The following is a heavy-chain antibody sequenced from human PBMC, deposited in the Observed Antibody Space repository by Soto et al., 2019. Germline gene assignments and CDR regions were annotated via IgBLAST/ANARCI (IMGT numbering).Heavy chain of an antibody. V-gene: IGHV3-23*01. J-gene: IGHJ4*02. Sequence: GGSLRLSCAASPFTCSKFAMGWVRQAPGKGLAWVSTRTGTSANTYYTDSVKGRFAISRDNSQNTLYLQMNSLTTEDTAVYYCAKGGATYGLLTHDYWGQGTLVTVSS. CDR3: AKGGATYGLLTHDY. D-gene: IGHD3-9*01. CDR2: RTGTSANT. CDR1: PFTCSKFA.